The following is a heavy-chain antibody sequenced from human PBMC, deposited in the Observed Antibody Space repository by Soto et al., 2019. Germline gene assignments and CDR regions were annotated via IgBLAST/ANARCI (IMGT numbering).Heavy chain of an antibody. Sequence: ASVKVSCKASGYTFTSYYIHWVRQAPGQGLEWMGIINPSGGSTSYAQKFQGRVTMTRDTSTSTVYMELSSLRSEDTAVYYCARDKLVRYYYYGMDVWGQGTTVTVSS. CDR1: GYTFTSYY. CDR3: ARDKLVRYYYYGMDV. J-gene: IGHJ6*02. V-gene: IGHV1-46*01. CDR2: INPSGGST. D-gene: IGHD6-13*01.